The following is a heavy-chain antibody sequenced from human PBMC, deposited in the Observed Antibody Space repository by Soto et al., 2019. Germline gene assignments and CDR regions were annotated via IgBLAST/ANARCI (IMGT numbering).Heavy chain of an antibody. CDR1: GCSISGTAYY. V-gene: IGHV4-39*01. CDR3: ATNRGGLRSYFDY. J-gene: IGHJ4*02. D-gene: IGHD2-8*01. Sequence: SETLSLTCPVSGCSISGTAYYWAWIRQHPGKGLEWIGSIYYSGATYYSPSLKSRVTMSVDTSKNQFSLNLNSVTTADTAVYYCATNRGGLRSYFDYWGQGTPVTVSS. CDR2: IYYSGAT.